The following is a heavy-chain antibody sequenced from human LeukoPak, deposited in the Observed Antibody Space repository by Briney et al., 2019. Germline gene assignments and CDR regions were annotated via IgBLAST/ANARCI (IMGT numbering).Heavy chain of an antibody. CDR3: AKLVDGDPIDY. D-gene: IGHD4-17*01. V-gene: IGHV3-23*01. J-gene: IGHJ4*02. CDR2: ISGSLGST. CDR1: GFTLSNYA. Sequence: GGSLRLSCAASGFTLSNYAMSWVRQAPGKGLEWVSTISGSLGSTYYADSVKDRFTISRDNSKNTLYLQMNSLRAEDSAVYYCAKLVDGDPIDYWGQGTLVTVSS.